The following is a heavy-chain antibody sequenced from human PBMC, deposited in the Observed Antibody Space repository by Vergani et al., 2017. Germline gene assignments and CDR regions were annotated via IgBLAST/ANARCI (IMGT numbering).Heavy chain of an antibody. J-gene: IGHJ4*02. Sequence: EVQLLESGGGLVQPGGSLRLSCAASGFTFSTYAMTWVRQAPGKGLEWVSSISSSSSYIYYADSVKGRFTISRDNAKNSLYLQMNSLRAEDTAVYYCASNRAAAGNSPFDYWGQGTLVTVSS. CDR3: ASNRAAAGNSPFDY. CDR1: GFTFSTYA. CDR2: ISSSSSYI. D-gene: IGHD6-13*01. V-gene: IGHV3-21*01.